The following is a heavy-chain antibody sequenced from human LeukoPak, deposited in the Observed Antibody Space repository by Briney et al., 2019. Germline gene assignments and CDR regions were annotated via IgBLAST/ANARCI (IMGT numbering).Heavy chain of an antibody. V-gene: IGHV3-23*01. J-gene: IGHJ5*02. CDR2: ISGSGGST. CDR3: AKGVYGWGSYYPNWFDP. D-gene: IGHD3-10*01. CDR1: GFTFSSYA. Sequence: GGSLRLSCAASGFTFSSYAMSWVRQAPGKGLEWVSAISGSGGSTYYADSVKGRFTISRDNSKNTLYLQMNSLRAEDTAVYYCAKGVYGWGSYYPNWFDPWGQGTLVTVSS.